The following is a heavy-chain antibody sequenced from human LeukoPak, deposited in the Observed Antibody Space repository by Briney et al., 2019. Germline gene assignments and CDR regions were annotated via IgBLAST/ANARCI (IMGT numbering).Heavy chain of an antibody. CDR3: AREKYDSSGYPAGYFDY. CDR1: GFTFSRYS. D-gene: IGHD3-22*01. V-gene: IGHV3-48*01. CDR2: ISSSSSTI. Sequence: GGSLRLSCAASGFTFSRYSMNWVRQAPGKGLEWVSYISSSSSTIYYVDSVKGRFTISRDNAKNSLYLQMNSLRAEDTAVYYCAREKYDSSGYPAGYFDYWGQGTLVTVSS. J-gene: IGHJ4*02.